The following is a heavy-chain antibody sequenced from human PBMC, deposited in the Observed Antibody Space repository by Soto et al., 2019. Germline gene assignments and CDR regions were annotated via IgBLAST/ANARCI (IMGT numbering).Heavy chain of an antibody. CDR1: GFTFTLYA. CDR3: ARSSGVSTPDFDY. CDR2: ISHDGSIK. Sequence: LRLSCAASGFTFTLYAIHWVRQAPGKGLEWVAVISHDGSIKYYTDSVKGRFTISRDNSLHTVYLQMNSLGPEDTAVYFCARSSGVSTPDFDYWGQGALVTVSS. V-gene: IGHV3-30-3*01. D-gene: IGHD3-10*01. J-gene: IGHJ4*02.